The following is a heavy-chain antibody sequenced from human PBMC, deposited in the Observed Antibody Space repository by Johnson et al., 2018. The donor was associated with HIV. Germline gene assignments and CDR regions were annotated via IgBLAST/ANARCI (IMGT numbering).Heavy chain of an antibody. Sequence: VQLVESGGGVVQPGRSLRLSCAASGFTFSSYGMHWVRQAPGKGLEWVAVISYDGSNKYYADSVKGRFTISRDNANHSLYLQMNSLRAEDTALYFCARGGYCVDGSCRNGNAFDIWGQGTMVTVSS. D-gene: IGHD2-15*01. CDR1: GFTFSSYG. V-gene: IGHV3-30*03. J-gene: IGHJ3*02. CDR3: ARGGYCVDGSCRNGNAFDI. CDR2: ISYDGSNK.